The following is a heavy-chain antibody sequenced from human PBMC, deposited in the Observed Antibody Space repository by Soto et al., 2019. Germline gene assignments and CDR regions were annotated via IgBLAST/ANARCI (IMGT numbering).Heavy chain of an antibody. CDR1: GASFSGYY. D-gene: IGHD5-12*01. CDR2: INRSGST. CDR3: ARGQEEWLRFGLYFYMDV. J-gene: IGHJ6*03. V-gene: IGHV4-34*01. Sequence: SETLSLTCAVYGASFSGYYWIWIRQPPGKGLEWIGEINRSGSTNYNSSLKSRVTISGDTSKNQFFLKLTSVTSADTAVYYCARGQEEWLRFGLYFYMDVWGKGTTVTVSS.